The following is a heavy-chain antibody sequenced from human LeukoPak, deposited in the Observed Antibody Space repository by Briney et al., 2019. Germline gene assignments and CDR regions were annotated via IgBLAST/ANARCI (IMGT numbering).Heavy chain of an antibody. CDR2: IYYSGNT. V-gene: IGHV4-59*01. CDR1: GGSISGYY. J-gene: IGHJ5*02. D-gene: IGHD4-17*01. CDR3: ARAGYGDYVSA. Sequence: SETLSLTCTVSGGSISGYYWSWIRQPPGKGLEWIGYIYYSGNTNYNPSLKSRVTLSVDTSTNQLFLKLSSVTAADTAVYYCARAGYGDYVSAWGQGTLVTISS.